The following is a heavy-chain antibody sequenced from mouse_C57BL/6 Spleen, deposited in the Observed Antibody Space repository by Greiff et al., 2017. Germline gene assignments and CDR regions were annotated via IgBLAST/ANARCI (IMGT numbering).Heavy chain of an antibody. CDR1: GYSITSGYY. CDR3: ARGEYGNNWYFDV. Sequence: ESGPGLVKPSQSLSLTCSVTGYSITSGYYWNWIRQFPGNKLEWMGYISYDGSNNYNPSLKNRISITRDTSKNQFFLKLNSVTTEDTATYYCARGEYGNNWYFDVWGTGTTVTVSS. J-gene: IGHJ1*03. V-gene: IGHV3-6*01. CDR2: ISYDGSN. D-gene: IGHD2-10*02.